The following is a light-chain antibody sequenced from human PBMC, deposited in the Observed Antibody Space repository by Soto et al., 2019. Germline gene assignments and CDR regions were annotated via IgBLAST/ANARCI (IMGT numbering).Light chain of an antibody. V-gene: IGKV1-5*03. CDR1: QSISKY. CDR2: KAS. J-gene: IGKJ1*01. Sequence: DGQMQECTSTRSASVGNRVTITVRASQSISKYLAWYQQKPGKAPKLLIYKASSLESGVPSRFSGSGSGTEFTPTISSLQPDDFGTYYCQEYNSIWPFCHVTKVAI. CDR3: QEYNSIWP.